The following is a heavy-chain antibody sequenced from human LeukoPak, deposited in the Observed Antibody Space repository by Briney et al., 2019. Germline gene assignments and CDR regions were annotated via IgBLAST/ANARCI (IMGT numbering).Heavy chain of an antibody. CDR1: GVTFSSYA. D-gene: IGHD1-7*01. J-gene: IGHJ3*02. Sequence: GGSLRLSCAASGVTFSSYAMHWVRQAPGKGLEWVAVISYDGSNKYYADSVKGRFTISRDNSKNTLYLQMNSLRAEDTAVYYCARETGTYGAFDIWGQGTMVTVSS. CDR3: ARETGTYGAFDI. CDR2: ISYDGSNK. V-gene: IGHV3-30*01.